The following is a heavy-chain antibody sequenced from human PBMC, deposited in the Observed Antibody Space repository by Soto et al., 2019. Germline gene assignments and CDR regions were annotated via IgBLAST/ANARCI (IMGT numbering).Heavy chain of an antibody. CDR2: IIPIFGTA. J-gene: IGHJ4*02. D-gene: IGHD5-12*01. CDR1: GGTFSSYA. V-gene: IGHV1-69*06. Sequence: GASVKVSCKASGGTFSSYAISWVRQAPGQGLEWMGGIIPIFGTANYAQKFQGRVTITADKSTSTAYMELSSLRSEDTAVYYCAREDSGYDYPNYWGQGTLVTVSS. CDR3: AREDSGYDYPNY.